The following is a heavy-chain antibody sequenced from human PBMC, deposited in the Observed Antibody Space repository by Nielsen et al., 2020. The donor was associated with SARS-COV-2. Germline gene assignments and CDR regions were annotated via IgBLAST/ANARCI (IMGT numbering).Heavy chain of an antibody. Sequence: GESLKISCAASGFTVSSNYMSWVRQAPGKGLEWVSVIYSGGSTYYADSVKGRFTISRDNSKNTLYLQMNSLRAEDTAVYYCARDPIGGARPYYFDYWGQGTLVTVSS. V-gene: IGHV3-53*01. J-gene: IGHJ4*02. CDR1: GFTVSSNY. CDR3: ARDPIGGARPYYFDY. D-gene: IGHD1-26*01. CDR2: IYSGGST.